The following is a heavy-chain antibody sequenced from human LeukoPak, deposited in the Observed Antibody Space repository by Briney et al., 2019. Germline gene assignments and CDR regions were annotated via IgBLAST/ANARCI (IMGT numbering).Heavy chain of an antibody. CDR2: ISGSGGST. V-gene: IGHV3-23*01. Sequence: SGGSLRLSCAASGFTFSGYGINWVRQAPGRGLEWVSGISGSGGSTNYADSVKGRFTISRDNSKNTLYLQMNSLRAEDTAVYFCARGGGSYYFYYFDYWGQGTLVTVSS. CDR1: GFTFSGYG. D-gene: IGHD1-26*01. J-gene: IGHJ4*02. CDR3: ARGGGSYYFYYFDY.